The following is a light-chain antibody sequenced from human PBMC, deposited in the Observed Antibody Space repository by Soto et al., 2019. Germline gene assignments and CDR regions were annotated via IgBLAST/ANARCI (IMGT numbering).Light chain of an antibody. J-gene: IGKJ1*01. CDR3: QQYINLWT. CDR1: QSISSY. Sequence: DIQMTQSPSSLSASVGDRVTITCRASQSISSYLNWYQQKPGKAPKLLIYAASSLQSGVPSRFSGSGSGTDFTLTISSLQPEDFAVYYCQQYINLWTFGQGTKVEIK. CDR2: AAS. V-gene: IGKV1-39*01.